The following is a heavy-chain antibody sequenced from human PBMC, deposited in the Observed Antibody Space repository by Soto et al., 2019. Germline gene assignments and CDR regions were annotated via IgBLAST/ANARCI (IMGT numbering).Heavy chain of an antibody. V-gene: IGHV1-18*01. Sequence: ASVKVSCKASGYTFTSYGISWVRQAPGQGLEWMGWISAYNGNTNYAQKLQGRVTMTTDTSTSTAYMELRSLRSDDTAVYYCARDRRIAARLYYSYGMDVWGQGTTVTVSS. CDR2: ISAYNGNT. CDR3: ARDRRIAARLYYSYGMDV. CDR1: GYTFTSYG. J-gene: IGHJ6*02. D-gene: IGHD6-6*01.